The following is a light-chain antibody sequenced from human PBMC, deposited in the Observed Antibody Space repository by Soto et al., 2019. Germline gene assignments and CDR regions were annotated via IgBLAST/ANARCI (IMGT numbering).Light chain of an antibody. V-gene: IGKV1-39*01. J-gene: IGKJ1*01. Sequence: DIQMTQSPSSLSASVGDRVTITCRASQRISKKISWYHQKPRKAPKLLSYAASTLQNGVPARISGSGSGTYFTLSIDSLQSEDFANYSCEQSYSRVTFGQGTKVEIK. CDR2: AAS. CDR1: QRISKK. CDR3: EQSYSRVT.